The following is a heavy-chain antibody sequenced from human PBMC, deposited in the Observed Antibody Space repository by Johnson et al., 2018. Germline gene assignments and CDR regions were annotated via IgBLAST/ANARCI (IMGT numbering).Heavy chain of an antibody. Sequence: VQLVQSGGGLVQPGGSLRLSCAASGFTFSNYAMQWVRQAPGKGLEYVSAITTNGGSTYYANSVEGRFTISRDNSKNTLYLQMGSLRAEDMGVYYCAGVQRCRGGSCTYYYMDVWGKGTTVTVSS. CDR2: ITTNGGST. J-gene: IGHJ6*03. V-gene: IGHV3-64*01. D-gene: IGHD2-15*01. CDR1: GFTFSNYA. CDR3: AGVQRCRGGSCTYYYMDV.